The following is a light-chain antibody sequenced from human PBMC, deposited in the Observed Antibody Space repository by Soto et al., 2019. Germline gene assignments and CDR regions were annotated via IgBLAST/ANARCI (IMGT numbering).Light chain of an antibody. CDR2: EVS. CDR3: TSYAGTYSFFYV. J-gene: IGLJ1*01. V-gene: IGLV2-8*01. CDR1: SSDVGAYNY. Sequence: QSVLTQPPSGSGSPGQSVTISCTGTSSDVGAYNYVSWYQQLPGKAPKLIIYEVSKRPSGVPDRFSGSKSGNTASLTVSGLQAEDEADYYCTSYAGTYSFFYVFGTGTNVTVL.